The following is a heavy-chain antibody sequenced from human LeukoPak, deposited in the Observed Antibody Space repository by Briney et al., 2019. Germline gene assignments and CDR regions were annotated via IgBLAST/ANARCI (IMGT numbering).Heavy chain of an antibody. J-gene: IGHJ6*03. CDR2: ISGDGGST. CDR3: AKGVPYGSGSYYNPKYYYYMDV. Sequence: QPGGSLRLSCAASGFTFDGYAMYWVRRAPGKGLEWVSLISGDGGSTYYADSVKGRFTISRDNSKNSLSLQMNSLGTEDTALYYCAKGVPYGSGSYYNPKYYYYMDVWGKGTTVTVPS. D-gene: IGHD3-10*01. V-gene: IGHV3-43*02. CDR1: GFTFDGYA.